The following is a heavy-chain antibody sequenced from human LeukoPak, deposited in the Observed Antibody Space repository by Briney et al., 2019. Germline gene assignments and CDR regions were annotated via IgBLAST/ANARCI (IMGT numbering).Heavy chain of an antibody. CDR1: GGTFTSYG. V-gene: IGHV1-18*01. CDR3: ARGKTYYDFWSGYYSWFDP. CDR2: ISAYNGNT. Sequence: VASVKVSCKASGGTFTSYGISWVRQAPGQGLEWMGWISAYNGNTNYAQKPQGRVTMTTDTSTSTAYMELRSLRSDDTAVYYCARGKTYYDFWSGYYSWFDPWGQGTLVTVSS. J-gene: IGHJ5*02. D-gene: IGHD3-3*01.